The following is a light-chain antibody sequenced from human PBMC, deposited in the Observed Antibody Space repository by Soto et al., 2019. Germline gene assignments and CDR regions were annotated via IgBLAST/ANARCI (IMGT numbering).Light chain of an antibody. CDR1: QSVSSNY. CDR3: QQRSYWPPGIA. CDR2: GAS. Sequence: EIVLTQSPGTLSLTPGERATLSCRATQSVSSNYLAWYQQKPGQAPRLLIYGASTRATGIPDRFSGSGSGTDFTLTISRLEPEDFAVYYCQQRSYWPPGIAFGPGTKVDIK. V-gene: IGKV3D-20*02. J-gene: IGKJ3*01.